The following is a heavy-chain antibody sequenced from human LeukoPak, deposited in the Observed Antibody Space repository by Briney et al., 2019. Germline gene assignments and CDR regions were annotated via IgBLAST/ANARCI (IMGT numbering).Heavy chain of an antibody. CDR3: AKDPGLWSGYYTSDY. Sequence: GGSLRLSCAASGFAVSTNFITWVRQAPGKGLEWVSFIFSGDNTYYADSVKGRFTISRDNSKNMVYLQMNSLRPEDTAVYYCAKDPGLWSGYYTSDYWGQGTLVTVSS. D-gene: IGHD3-3*01. J-gene: IGHJ4*02. CDR2: IFSGDNT. V-gene: IGHV3-53*01. CDR1: GFAVSTNF.